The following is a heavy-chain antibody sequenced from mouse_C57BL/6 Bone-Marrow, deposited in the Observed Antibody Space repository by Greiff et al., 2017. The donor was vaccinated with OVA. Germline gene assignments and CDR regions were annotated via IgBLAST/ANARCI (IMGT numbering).Heavy chain of an antibody. Sequence: VKLQQSGAELARPGASVKLSCKASGYTFTSYGISWVKQRTGQGLEWIGEIYPRSGNTYYNAKFKGKATLTADKSSSTAYMELRSLTSEDSAVYFCAREGYYGPDYFDYWGQGTTLTVSS. CDR1: GYTFTSYG. J-gene: IGHJ2*01. V-gene: IGHV1-81*01. CDR2: IYPRSGNT. CDR3: AREGYYGPDYFDY. D-gene: IGHD1-1*01.